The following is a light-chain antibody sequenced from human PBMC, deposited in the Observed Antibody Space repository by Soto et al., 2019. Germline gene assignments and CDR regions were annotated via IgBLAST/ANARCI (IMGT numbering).Light chain of an antibody. CDR3: QQSYSTRVT. CDR2: AAS. Sequence: EIEMTQSASTLSAAVGERVAVSCGASQSISSWLAWYQQKPGKAPKLLIYAASSLQSGVPPRFSGSGSGTDFTLTISSLQTEDFATYYCQQSYSTRVTVGPGTQVEIK. V-gene: IGKV1-39*01. J-gene: IGKJ3*01. CDR1: QSISSW.